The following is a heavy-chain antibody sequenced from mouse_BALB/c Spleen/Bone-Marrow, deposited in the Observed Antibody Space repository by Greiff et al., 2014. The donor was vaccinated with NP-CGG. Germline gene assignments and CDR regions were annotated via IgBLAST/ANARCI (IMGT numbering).Heavy chain of an antibody. CDR3: SDGNFYALDY. Sequence: EVQLHQSGAELVRSGASVKLSCTASGFNIKDYYIHWVKQRPEQGLEWIGWIDPENGDTEYAPKFQGKATMTADTSSNTAYLQLSSLTSVDTAVYYCSDGNFYALDYWGQGTSVTVSS. CDR1: GFNIKDYY. V-gene: IGHV14-4*02. J-gene: IGHJ4*01. CDR2: IDPENGDT. D-gene: IGHD2-1*01.